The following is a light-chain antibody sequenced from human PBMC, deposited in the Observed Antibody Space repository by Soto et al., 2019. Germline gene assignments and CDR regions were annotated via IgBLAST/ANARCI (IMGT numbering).Light chain of an antibody. V-gene: IGLV2-14*01. CDR2: EVS. Sequence: QSALTQPASVSGSPGQSITISCTGTSSDVGGYNYVSWYQQHPGKAPKLMISEVSSRPSGVSNRFSGSKSGNTASLTISGLQAEDEADYYCSSYTRSSTLVFGGGTKVTVL. CDR1: SSDVGGYNY. J-gene: IGLJ2*01. CDR3: SSYTRSSTLV.